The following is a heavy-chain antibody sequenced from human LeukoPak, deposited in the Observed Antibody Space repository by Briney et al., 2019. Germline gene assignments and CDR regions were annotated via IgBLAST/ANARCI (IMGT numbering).Heavy chain of an antibody. CDR2: MSDPYSGSEK. V-gene: IGHV3-23*01. CDR1: GFTFSSFT. Sequence: GGSLRLSCAASGFTFSSFTMNWVRQPLGQGLEWLSSMSDPYSGSEKHYAASVQGRFTISRDDSQNMVYLQMDSLRAEDTAVYYCTKRLRNHFDYWGQGNQVTVSS. CDR3: TKRLRNHFDY. J-gene: IGHJ4*02. D-gene: IGHD5-12*01.